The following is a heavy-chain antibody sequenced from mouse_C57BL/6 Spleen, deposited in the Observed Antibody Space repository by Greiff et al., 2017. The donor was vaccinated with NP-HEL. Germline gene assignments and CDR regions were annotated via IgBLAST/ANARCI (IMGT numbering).Heavy chain of an antibody. Sequence: VQLQQSGPELVKPGASVKISCKASGYTFTDYYMNWVKQSHGKSLEWIGDINPNNGGTSYNQKFKGKATLTVDKSSCTAYMELRSLTSEDSAVYYCAEGSSGYGRFAYWGQGTLVTVSA. J-gene: IGHJ3*01. CDR2: INPNNGGT. V-gene: IGHV1-26*01. CDR1: GYTFTDYY. D-gene: IGHD3-2*02. CDR3: AEGSSGYGRFAY.